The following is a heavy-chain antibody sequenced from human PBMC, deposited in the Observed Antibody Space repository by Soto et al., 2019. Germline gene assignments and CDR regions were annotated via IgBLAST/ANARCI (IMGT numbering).Heavy chain of an antibody. Sequence: SVKLSSKESGGTFSSYASSWLRQAPGQGLEWMGGIIPIFGTASYAQKFQGRVTITADESTSTAYMELSSLRSEDTAVYYCARVRSSWYSPIYWGQGTLVTVSS. D-gene: IGHD6-13*01. J-gene: IGHJ4*02. CDR3: ARVRSSWYSPIY. V-gene: IGHV1-69*13. CDR2: IIPIFGTA. CDR1: GGTFSSYA.